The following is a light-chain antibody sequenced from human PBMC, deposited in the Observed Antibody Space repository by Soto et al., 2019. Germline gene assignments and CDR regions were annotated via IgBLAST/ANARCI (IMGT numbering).Light chain of an antibody. Sequence: EIVLTQSPATLSLSPGERATLSCRASQSVSSCLAWYQQKPGQAPRLLIYDASNRATGIPARFSGSGSGTDFTLTISSLEPEDFAVYHCQQRSNWPPMYTFGQGTKLEIK. CDR3: QQRSNWPPMYT. CDR2: DAS. V-gene: IGKV3-11*01. CDR1: QSVSSC. J-gene: IGKJ2*01.